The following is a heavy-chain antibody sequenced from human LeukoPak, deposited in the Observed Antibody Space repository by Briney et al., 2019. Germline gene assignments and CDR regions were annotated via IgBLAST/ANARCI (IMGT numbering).Heavy chain of an antibody. CDR1: GLTFASFG. D-gene: IGHD5-24*01. CDR3: AKDGEKWLQFGDAFDF. Sequence: GGSRSLSCEASGLTFASFGMHWVRSSRGRGLEWVAVISYDGSNKYYADSGKGRFTISRDNSKNTVSLQMNGLRAEDTAVYYCAKDGEKWLQFGDAFDFWGQGTMVTVSS. CDR2: ISYDGSNK. J-gene: IGHJ3*01. V-gene: IGHV3-30*18.